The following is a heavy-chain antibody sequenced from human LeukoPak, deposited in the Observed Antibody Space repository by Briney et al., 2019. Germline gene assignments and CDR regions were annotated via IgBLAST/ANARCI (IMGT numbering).Heavy chain of an antibody. CDR1: GFTFSSYS. CDR3: ARAGALRMVEPFFDY. CDR2: FSSRGSYL. D-gene: IGHD3-16*01. Sequence: GGPLRLSCAPSGFTFSSYSMNWVRQAPGKGLEWVSPFSSRGSYLYYADSEKGRFTISRDNAKNSLYLQMSSLRAEDTAVYYCARAGALRMVEPFFDYWGQGTLVTVSS. J-gene: IGHJ4*02. V-gene: IGHV3-21*01.